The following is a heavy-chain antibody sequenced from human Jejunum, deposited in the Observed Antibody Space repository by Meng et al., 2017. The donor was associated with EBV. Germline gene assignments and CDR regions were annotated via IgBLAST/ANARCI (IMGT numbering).Heavy chain of an antibody. J-gene: IGHJ4*02. CDR2: IYNSEST. V-gene: IGHV4-61*08. CDR1: GGSGSSGGYY. D-gene: IGHD1-26*01. Sequence: PESGPGLLKPSDTLSLTLIVSGGSGSSGGYYWSWIRQPPGKGLEWIGYIYNSESTNYKSSLKSRVTISADTSKNQFSLRLSSVTAADTAVYYCARDQNGSYFAYWGQGTLVTVSS. CDR3: ARDQNGSYFAY.